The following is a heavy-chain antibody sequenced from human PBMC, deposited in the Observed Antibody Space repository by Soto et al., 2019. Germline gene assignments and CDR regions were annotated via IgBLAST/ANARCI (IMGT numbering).Heavy chain of an antibody. CDR1: GVTFSSYW. V-gene: IGHV3-74*01. CDR2: INSDGSST. Sequence: EVQLVESGGGLVQPGGSLRLSCAASGVTFSSYWMHWVRQAPGKGLVWVSRINSDGSSTSYADFVKGRLTISRDNAKTTLYLQMNSLTAADTAIYYCARDFGEVGATAVYDIWGQGTMVIVSS. J-gene: IGHJ3*02. D-gene: IGHD1-26*01. CDR3: ARDFGEVGATAVYDI.